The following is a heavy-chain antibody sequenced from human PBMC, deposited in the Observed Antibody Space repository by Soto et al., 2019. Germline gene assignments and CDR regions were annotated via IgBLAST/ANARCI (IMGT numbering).Heavy chain of an antibody. D-gene: IGHD6-19*01. CDR1: GFTFSSYA. Sequence: QVQLVESGGGVVQPGRSLRLSCAASGFTFSSYALHWVRQAPGKGLEWVAVISYDGGNKYYADSVKGRFTISRDNSKNTLYLQMNSLRAEDKAVYYCARPSSGWIYYFDYWGQGTLVTVSS. J-gene: IGHJ4*02. CDR3: ARPSSGWIYYFDY. CDR2: ISYDGGNK. V-gene: IGHV3-30-3*01.